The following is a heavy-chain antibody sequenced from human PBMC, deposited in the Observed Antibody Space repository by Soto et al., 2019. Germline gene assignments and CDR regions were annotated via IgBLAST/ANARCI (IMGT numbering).Heavy chain of an antibody. CDR1: GGTFSSYG. J-gene: IGHJ3*02. Sequence: SVKVSCKASGGTFSSYGVSWVRQAPGQGLEWMGRIIPVFGIEHYAQKSQGRVTVTADESTSTAYMELSGLTSEDTAVYYCARGLSYYDSSGYSDAFDIWGQGTLVTVSS. D-gene: IGHD3-22*01. V-gene: IGHV1-69*13. CDR2: IIPVFGIE. CDR3: ARGLSYYDSSGYSDAFDI.